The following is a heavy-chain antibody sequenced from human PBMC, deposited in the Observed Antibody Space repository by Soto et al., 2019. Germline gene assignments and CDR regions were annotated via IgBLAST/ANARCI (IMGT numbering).Heavy chain of an antibody. CDR2: IYYSGTT. V-gene: IGHV4-31*03. CDR3: ARCSLVVVPAPGFDP. D-gene: IGHD2-2*01. Sequence: SETLSLTCTVSGGSISSGGYYWSWIRQHPGKGLEWIGYIYYSGTTYYNPSLKSRVTISVDTSKNQFSLKSSSVSAADTALYYCARCSLVVVPAPGFDPWGRGTLVTVSS. CDR1: GGSISSGGYY. J-gene: IGHJ5*02.